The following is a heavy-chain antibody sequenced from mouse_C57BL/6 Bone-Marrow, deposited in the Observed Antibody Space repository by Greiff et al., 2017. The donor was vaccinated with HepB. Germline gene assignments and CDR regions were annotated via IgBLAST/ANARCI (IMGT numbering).Heavy chain of an antibody. CDR3: ARGGAYDYARNDAMDY. CDR1: GYTFTSYW. CDR2: IDPSDSYT. V-gene: IGHV1-69*01. Sequence: VQLQQPGAELVMPGASVKLSCKASGYTFTSYWMHWVKQRPGQGLEWIGEIDPSDSYTNYNQKFKGKSTLTVDKSSSTAYMQLSSLTSEDSAVYYCARGGAYDYARNDAMDYGCQGKSTTVTS. J-gene: IGHJ4*01. D-gene: IGHD2-4*01.